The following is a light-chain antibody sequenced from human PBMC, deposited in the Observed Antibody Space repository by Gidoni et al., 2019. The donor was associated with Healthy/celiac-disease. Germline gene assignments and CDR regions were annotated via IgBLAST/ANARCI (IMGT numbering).Light chain of an antibody. CDR1: SSDVGGYNY. Sequence: QSALTQPDSVSGSPGQSITISCTGTSSDVGGYNYVSWYQQHPGKAPKLMIYDVSNRPSGVSNRFSGSKSGNTASLTISGRQAEDEADYYCSSYTSSSTLVVGGGTKLTVL. CDR2: DVS. J-gene: IGLJ3*02. CDR3: SSYTSSSTLV. V-gene: IGLV2-14*03.